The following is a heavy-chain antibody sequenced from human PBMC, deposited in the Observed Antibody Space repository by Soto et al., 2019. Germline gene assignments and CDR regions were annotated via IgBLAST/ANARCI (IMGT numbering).Heavy chain of an antibody. CDR3: ASNGYDYPNWFDP. D-gene: IGHD3-22*01. CDR2: MHYSGST. V-gene: IGHV4-59*01. CDR1: GGSISSYY. J-gene: IGHJ5*02. Sequence: SETLSLACTVSGGSISSYYWSWIRQPPGKGLEWIGYMHYSGSTNYNPSLKSRVTISVDTSKNQFSLKLRSVTAADTAVYYCASNGYDYPNWFDPWGQGTLVTVSS.